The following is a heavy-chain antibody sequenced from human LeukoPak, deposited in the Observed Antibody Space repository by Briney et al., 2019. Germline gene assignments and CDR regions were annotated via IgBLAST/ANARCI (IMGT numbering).Heavy chain of an antibody. CDR3: ARDRYCSSTSCYTVYNWFDP. J-gene: IGHJ5*02. CDR2: INPSGGST. Sequence: GASVKVSCKASGYTFTSYYMHWVRQAPGQGLEWMGIINPSGGSTSYAQKFQGRVTMTRDMSTSTVYMELSSLRSEDTAVYYCARDRYCSSTSCYTVYNWFDPWGQGTLVTVSS. V-gene: IGHV1-46*01. D-gene: IGHD2-2*02. CDR1: GYTFTSYY.